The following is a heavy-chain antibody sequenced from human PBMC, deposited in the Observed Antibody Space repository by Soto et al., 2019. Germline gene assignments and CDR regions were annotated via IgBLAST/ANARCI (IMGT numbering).Heavy chain of an antibody. CDR2: IYPGDSDT. Sequence: PGESLKISCKGSGNSFSRQWIAWVRQMPGTGLEWMGIIYPGDSDTRYSPSFQGQVTISADKSISTAYLQWSSLKASDTAMYYCGRQRSGYDLSVSGGQYYYFYGMDGWGQGSPVTGSS. D-gene: IGHD5-12*01. CDR3: GRQRSGYDLSVSGGQYYYFYGMDG. CDR1: GNSFSRQW. J-gene: IGHJ6*02. V-gene: IGHV5-51*01.